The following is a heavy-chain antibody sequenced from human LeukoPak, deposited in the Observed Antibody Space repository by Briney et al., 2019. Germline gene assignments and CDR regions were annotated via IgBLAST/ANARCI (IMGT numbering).Heavy chain of an antibody. V-gene: IGHV3-23*01. D-gene: IGHD2-15*01. CDR2: ISGSGGST. CDR3: AKDLRYCSGGSCH. CDR1: GFTFSSYA. J-gene: IGHJ4*02. Sequence: PGGSLRLSCAASGFTFSSYAMSWVRQAPGKGLEWVSAISGSGGSTYYEDSVKGRFTISRDNSKNTLYLQMNSLRAEDTAVYYCAKDLRYCSGGSCHWGQGTLVTVSS.